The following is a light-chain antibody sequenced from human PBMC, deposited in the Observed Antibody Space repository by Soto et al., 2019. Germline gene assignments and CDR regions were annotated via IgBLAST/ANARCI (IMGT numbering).Light chain of an antibody. Sequence: EIVMTQSPATLSLSPGERATLSCRASQSVSISYLSWYQQKPGQAPRLLIYGASTRATGIPARFSGSGCGTDFTLTISSLQPEDVAVYYCQQDYNLPPTFGQGTKVEIK. CDR2: GAS. CDR1: QSVSISY. J-gene: IGKJ1*01. V-gene: IGKV3D-7*01. CDR3: QQDYNLPPT.